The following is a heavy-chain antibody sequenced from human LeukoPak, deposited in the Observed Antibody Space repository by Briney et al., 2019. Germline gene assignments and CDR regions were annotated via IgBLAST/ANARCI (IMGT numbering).Heavy chain of an antibody. CDR2: ISWNSGSI. CDR1: GFTFGDYA. J-gene: IGHJ1*01. Sequence: PGRSLRLSCAASGFTFGDYAMHWVRQAPGKGLEWVSGISWNSGSIGYADSVKGRFTISRDNAKNSLYLQMNSLRAEDTALYYCAKDRRYSSSWWFQHWGQGALVTVSS. V-gene: IGHV3-9*01. CDR3: AKDRRYSSSWWFQH. D-gene: IGHD6-13*01.